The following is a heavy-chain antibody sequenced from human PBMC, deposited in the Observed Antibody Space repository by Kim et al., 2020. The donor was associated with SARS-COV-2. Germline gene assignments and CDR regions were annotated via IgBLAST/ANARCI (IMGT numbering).Heavy chain of an antibody. CDR1: GFTFSSYA. Sequence: GGSLRLSCAASGFTFSSYAMSWVRQAPGKGLEWVSAISGSGGSTYYADSVKGRFTISRDNSKNTLYLQMNSLRAEDTAVYYCAKEGLTITMVRGVIPGAFDIWGQGTMVTVSS. D-gene: IGHD3-10*01. CDR3: AKEGLTITMVRGVIPGAFDI. J-gene: IGHJ3*02. V-gene: IGHV3-23*01. CDR2: ISGSGGST.